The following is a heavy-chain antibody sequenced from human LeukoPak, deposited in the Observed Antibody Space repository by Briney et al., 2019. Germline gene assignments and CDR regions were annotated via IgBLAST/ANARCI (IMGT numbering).Heavy chain of an antibody. V-gene: IGHV6-1*01. Sequence: SQTLSLTFAISGDSVPSNSAAWNWITQSPSRGLEWLGRTYYRSKWNNDYAVSVKSRITINPDTSKNQFSLQLNSVTTEDTAVYYCALGYCSSTSCYWFDPWGQGTLVTVSS. J-gene: IGHJ5*02. D-gene: IGHD2-2*01. CDR1: GDSVPSNSAA. CDR3: ALGYCSSTSCYWFDP. CDR2: TYYRSKWNN.